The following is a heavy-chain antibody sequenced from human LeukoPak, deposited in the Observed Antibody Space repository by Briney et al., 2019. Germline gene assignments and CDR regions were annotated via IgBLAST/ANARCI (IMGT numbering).Heavy chain of an antibody. CDR2: INHSGST. CDR1: GGSFSGYY. Sequence: SETLSLTCAVYGGSFSGYYWSWIRQPPGKGLEWIGEINHSGSTNYNPSPKSRVTISVDTSKNQFSLKLSSVTAADTAVYYCARGPGPGGDLDYWGQGTLVTVSS. J-gene: IGHJ4*02. V-gene: IGHV4-34*01. D-gene: IGHD1-26*01. CDR3: ARGPGPGGDLDY.